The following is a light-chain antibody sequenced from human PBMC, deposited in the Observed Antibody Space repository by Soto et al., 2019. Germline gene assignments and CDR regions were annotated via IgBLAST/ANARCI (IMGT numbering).Light chain of an antibody. CDR3: QSYDTTLSGLV. J-gene: IGLJ3*02. Sequence: QSVLTQPPSVSGAPGQRATIPGTGGASNLGAKYAVHWYQHLPGTAPKLLIYDNIHRPSGVPDRFSGSKSDTSASLAITGLQAEDEADYYCQSYDTTLSGLVFGGGTKVTVL. CDR2: DNI. CDR1: ASNLGAKYA. V-gene: IGLV1-40*01.